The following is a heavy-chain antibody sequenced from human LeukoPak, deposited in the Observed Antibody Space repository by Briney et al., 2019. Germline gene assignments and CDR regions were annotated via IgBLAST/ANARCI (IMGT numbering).Heavy chain of an antibody. V-gene: IGHV5-51*01. D-gene: IGHD2-15*01. CDR2: IYPGDSDT. CDR3: AIPGAYCSGGSCYPLRFDY. Sequence: GESLKISCKGSGYSFTSYWIGWVRQMPGKGLEWMGIIYPGDSDTRYSPSFQGQVAISADKSISTAYLQRSSLKASDTAMYYCAIPGAYCSGGSCYPLRFDYWGQGTLVTVSS. CDR1: GYSFTSYW. J-gene: IGHJ4*02.